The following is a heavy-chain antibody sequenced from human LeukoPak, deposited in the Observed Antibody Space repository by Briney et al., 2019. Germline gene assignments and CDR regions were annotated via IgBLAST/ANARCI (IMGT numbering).Heavy chain of an antibody. J-gene: IGHJ4*02. Sequence: ASVKVSCKASGYTFTNYGISWVRQAPGQGLEWMGWISAYNGNTNYAQKLQGRVTITADKSTSTAYMELSSLRSEDTAVYYCARGTPYGWIQRTPFYFDYWGQGTLVTVSS. CDR2: ISAYNGNT. V-gene: IGHV1-18*01. CDR3: ARGTPYGWIQRTPFYFDY. CDR1: GYTFTNYG. D-gene: IGHD5-24*01.